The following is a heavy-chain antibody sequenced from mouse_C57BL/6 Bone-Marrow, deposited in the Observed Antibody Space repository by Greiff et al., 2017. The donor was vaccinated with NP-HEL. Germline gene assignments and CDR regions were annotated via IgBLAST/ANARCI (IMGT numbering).Heavy chain of an antibody. J-gene: IGHJ1*03. CDR3: ASITTVVAGGYFDV. D-gene: IGHD1-1*01. V-gene: IGHV1-80*01. CDR2: IYPGDGDT. Sequence: VQLQQSGAELVKPGASVKISCKASGYAFSSYWMNWVKQRPGKGLEWIGQIYPGDGDTNYNGKFKGKATLTADKSSSTAYMQLSSLTSEDSAVYFCASITTVVAGGYFDVWGTGTTVTVSS. CDR1: GYAFSSYW.